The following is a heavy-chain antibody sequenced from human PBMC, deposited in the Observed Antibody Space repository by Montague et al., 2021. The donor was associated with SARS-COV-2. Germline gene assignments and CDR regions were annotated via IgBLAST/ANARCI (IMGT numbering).Heavy chain of an antibody. CDR3: ARISVGSKYYFDF. CDR2: TYYRSKWYN. V-gene: IGHV6-1*01. Sequence: CAISGDSVPSNIATWNWIRQSPSRGLEWLGRTYYRSKWYNDYAESVKSRITIDPDTSQHQFSLHLNSVTSEDTAVYYCARISVGSKYYFDFWGQGTLVTVSS. CDR1: GDSVPSNIAT. J-gene: IGHJ4*02. D-gene: IGHD4-11*01.